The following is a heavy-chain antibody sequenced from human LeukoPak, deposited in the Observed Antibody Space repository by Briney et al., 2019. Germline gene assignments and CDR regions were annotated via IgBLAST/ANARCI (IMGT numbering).Heavy chain of an antibody. CDR2: FDPEDGET. V-gene: IGHV1-24*01. D-gene: IGHD3-16*02. CDR1: GYTLTELS. J-gene: IGHJ4*02. CDR3: ATGRHYDYVWGSYRPLFAY. Sequence: GASVKVSCKVSGYTLTELSMHWVRQAPGKGLEWMGGFDPEDGETIYAQKFQGRVTMTEDTSTDTAYMELSSLRSEDTAVYYCATGRHYDYVWGSYRPLFAYWGQGTLVTVSS.